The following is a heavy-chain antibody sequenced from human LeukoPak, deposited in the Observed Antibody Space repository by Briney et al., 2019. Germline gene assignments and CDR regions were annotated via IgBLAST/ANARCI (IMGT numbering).Heavy chain of an antibody. Sequence: SETLSLTCTVSGGSISSGGYYWSWIRQPPGKGLEWIGYIYHSGSIYYNPSLKSRVTISVDRSKNQFSLKLSSVTAADTAVYYCARTQYCSSTSCYDLDYWGQGTLVTVSS. D-gene: IGHD2-2*01. CDR3: ARTQYCSSTSCYDLDY. J-gene: IGHJ4*02. CDR2: IYHSGSI. CDR1: GGSISSGGYY. V-gene: IGHV4-30-2*01.